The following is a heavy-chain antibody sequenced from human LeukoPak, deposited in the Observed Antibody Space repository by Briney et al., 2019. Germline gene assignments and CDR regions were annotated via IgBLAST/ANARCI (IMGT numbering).Heavy chain of an antibody. D-gene: IGHD1-26*01. CDR2: ISSSSSYI. CDR1: GFTFSSYS. J-gene: IGHJ6*03. CDR3: ARVIAGAKGKYYYYYYMDV. V-gene: IGHV3-21*01. Sequence: GGSLRLSCAASGFTFSSYSMNWVRQAPGKGLEWVSSISSSSSYIYYADSVKGRFTISRDNAKNSLYLQMNSLRAEDTAVYYCARVIAGAKGKYYYYYYMDVWGKGTTVTISS.